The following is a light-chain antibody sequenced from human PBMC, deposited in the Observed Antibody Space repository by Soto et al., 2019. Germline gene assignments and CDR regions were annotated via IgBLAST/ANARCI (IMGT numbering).Light chain of an antibody. V-gene: IGKV1-39*01. J-gene: IGKJ4*01. CDR1: QSISSY. CDR2: AAS. CDR3: QQSYSTPLT. Sequence: DIQMTQSPSSLSASVGDSVTITCRASQSISSYLNWYQQKPGKAPKLLIYAASSLQRGVAARFSGSGSGTEFTLTIISLQPEDFAAYYRQQSYSTPLTFGGGTKVDIK.